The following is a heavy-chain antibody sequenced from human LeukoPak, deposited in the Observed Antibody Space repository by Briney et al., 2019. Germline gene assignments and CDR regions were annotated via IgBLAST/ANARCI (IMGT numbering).Heavy chain of an antibody. D-gene: IGHD2-2*01. CDR1: GFTFSSYG. V-gene: IGHV3-30*12. Sequence: GGSLRLSCAASGFTFSSYGMHWVRQAPGKGLERVAVISYDGSNKYYADSVKGRFTISRDNSKNTLYLQMNSLRAEDTAVYYCAGDIVVVPAAAWDYWGQGTLVTVSS. CDR3: AGDIVVVPAAAWDY. CDR2: ISYDGSNK. J-gene: IGHJ4*02.